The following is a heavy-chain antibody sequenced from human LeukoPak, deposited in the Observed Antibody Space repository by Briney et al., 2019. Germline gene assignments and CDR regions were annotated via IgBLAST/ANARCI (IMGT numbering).Heavy chain of an antibody. CDR3: VRDPSRGGDGVFDM. V-gene: IGHV3-23*01. CDR2: IGGRGIST. D-gene: IGHD3-10*01. Sequence: GGSLRLSCAASGFTFSSCAMSWVRQAPGKGLEWVSGIGGRGISTYYADSVKGRLTISRDNSKNTLYLQMNSLRVEDTAVYYCVRDPSRGGDGVFDMWGQGTRVTVSS. CDR1: GFTFSSCA. J-gene: IGHJ3*02.